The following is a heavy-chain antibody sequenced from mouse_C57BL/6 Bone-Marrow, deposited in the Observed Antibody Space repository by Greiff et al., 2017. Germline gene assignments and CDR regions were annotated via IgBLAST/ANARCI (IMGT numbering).Heavy chain of an antibody. CDR3: ASGFAY. CDR2: IHPRSGNT. Sequence: QVQLQQSGAELARPGASVKLSCKASGYTFTSYGISWVKQRTGQGLEWIGEIHPRSGNTYYNEKFKGKATLTADKSSSTAYMELRSLTSEDSASYFCASGFAYWGQGTLVTVSA. CDR1: GYTFTSYG. V-gene: IGHV1-81*01. J-gene: IGHJ3*01.